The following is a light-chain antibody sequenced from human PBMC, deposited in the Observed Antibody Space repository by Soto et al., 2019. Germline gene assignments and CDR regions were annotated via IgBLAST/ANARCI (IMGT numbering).Light chain of an antibody. Sequence: EIVLTQSPATLSLSPGESATLSCRASQSVSSYLAWYQQKPGQAPRLLIYDASNRATGIPARFSGSGSGTDFTLTIRSLEPEGFAVYYCQQRSYWLTFGGGTKVEIK. CDR3: QQRSYWLT. CDR2: DAS. J-gene: IGKJ4*01. CDR1: QSVSSY. V-gene: IGKV3-11*01.